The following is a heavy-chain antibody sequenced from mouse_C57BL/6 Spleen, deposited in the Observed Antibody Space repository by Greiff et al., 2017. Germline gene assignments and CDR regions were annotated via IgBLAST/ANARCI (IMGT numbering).Heavy chain of an antibody. CDR3: AAASDGYHPFAY. V-gene: IGHV1-55*01. D-gene: IGHD2-3*01. CDR1: GYTFTSYW. J-gene: IGHJ3*01. Sequence: VQLQQPGAELVKPGASVKMSCKASGYTFTSYWITWVKQRPGQGLEWIGDLYPGSGSTNYNEKFKSKATLTVDTSSSTAYMQLSSLTSEDSAVYYCAAASDGYHPFAYWGQGTLVTVSA. CDR2: LYPGSGST.